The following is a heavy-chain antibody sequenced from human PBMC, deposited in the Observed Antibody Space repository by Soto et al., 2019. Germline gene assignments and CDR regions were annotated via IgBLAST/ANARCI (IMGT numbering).Heavy chain of an antibody. V-gene: IGHV4-31*03. CDR1: GGSISSGGYY. CDR3: ARASYYYDTSALPTFDY. Sequence: QVQLQESGPGLVKPSQTLSLTCTVSGGSISSGGYYWSWIREHPGKGLAWIGYIYRSGSTYYNPSLKRRLNISVDTSKNQFSLRLSSVTAADTAVYYCARASYYYDTSALPTFDYWGQGTLVTVSS. CDR2: IYRSGST. J-gene: IGHJ4*02. D-gene: IGHD3-22*01.